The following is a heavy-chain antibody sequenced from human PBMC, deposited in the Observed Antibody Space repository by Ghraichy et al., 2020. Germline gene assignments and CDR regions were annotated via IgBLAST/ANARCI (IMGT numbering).Heavy chain of an antibody. CDR1: GGSINNYY. J-gene: IGHJ4*02. Sequence: SETLSLTCTVSGGSINNYYWSWIRQPPGEGLEWIGYIYYSGSTIYNPSLKSRVTISLDTSKNQFSLKLTSVTAADTAVYYCARGLWTAYGSGTYSNPFDYWGQGTLVTVSS. V-gene: IGHV4-59*01. CDR2: IYYSGST. CDR3: ARGLWTAYGSGTYSNPFDY. D-gene: IGHD3-10*01.